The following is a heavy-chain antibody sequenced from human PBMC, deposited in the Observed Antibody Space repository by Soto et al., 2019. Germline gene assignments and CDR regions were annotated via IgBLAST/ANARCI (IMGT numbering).Heavy chain of an antibody. V-gene: IGHV3-9*01. D-gene: IGHD3-10*01. CDR3: AKDRNSNSRGTFAY. Sequence: EVQLVESGGGLVQPGRSLRLSCAASGFTFDDYAMHWVRQAPGKGLEWVSGISWNSGSIGYADSVKGRFTISRDNAKNSLYLQMNSLRAEDTALYYCAKDRNSNSRGTFAYWGQGTLVTVSS. CDR1: GFTFDDYA. J-gene: IGHJ4*02. CDR2: ISWNSGSI.